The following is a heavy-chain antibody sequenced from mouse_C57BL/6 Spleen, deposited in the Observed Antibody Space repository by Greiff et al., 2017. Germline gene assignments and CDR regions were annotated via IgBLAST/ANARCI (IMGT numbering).Heavy chain of an antibody. J-gene: IGHJ4*01. CDR1: GFTFSNYW. CDR3: TVSPMDY. CDR2: IRLKSDNYAT. Sequence: DVMLVESGGGLVQPGGSMKLSCVASGFTFSNYWMNWVRQSPEKGLEWVAQIRLKSDNYATHYAESVKGRFTISRDDSKSSVYLQMNNLRAEDTGIYYCTVSPMDYWGQGTSVTVSS. V-gene: IGHV6-3*01.